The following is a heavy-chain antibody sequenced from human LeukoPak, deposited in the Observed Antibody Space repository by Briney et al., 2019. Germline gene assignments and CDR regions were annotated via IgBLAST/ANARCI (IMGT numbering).Heavy chain of an antibody. V-gene: IGHV4-59*01. D-gene: IGHD4-17*01. Sequence: SSETLSLTCTVSGGSISSYYWSWIRQPPGKGLEWIGYIYYSGSTNYNPSLKSRVTISVDTSKNQFSLKLSSVTAADTAVYYCARVSGDYNYYYYYGMDVWGQGTTVTVSS. CDR2: IYYSGST. CDR3: ARVSGDYNYYYYYGMDV. J-gene: IGHJ6*02. CDR1: GGSISSYY.